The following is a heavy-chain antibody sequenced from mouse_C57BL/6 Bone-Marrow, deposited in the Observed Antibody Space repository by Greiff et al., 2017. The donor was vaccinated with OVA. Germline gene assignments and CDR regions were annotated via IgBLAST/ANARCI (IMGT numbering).Heavy chain of an antibody. V-gene: IGHV1-81*01. J-gene: IGHJ2*01. CDR3: AICPLLGWDY. CDR1: GYTFTSYG. D-gene: IGHD4-1*01. Sequence: QVQLQQSGAELARPGASVKLSCKASGYTFTSYGISWVKQRTGQGLEWIGEIDPRSGNTYYNEKFKGKATLTADKSSSTAYMELRSLTSEDSAVYSCAICPLLGWDYWGQGTTVTVSS. CDR2: IDPRSGNT.